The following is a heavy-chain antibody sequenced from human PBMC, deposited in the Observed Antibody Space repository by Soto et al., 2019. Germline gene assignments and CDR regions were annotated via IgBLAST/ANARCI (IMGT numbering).Heavy chain of an antibody. V-gene: IGHV4-30-4*01. CDR2: IYYSGST. CDR1: GGSICSGDYY. CDR3: ARGGAYYDILTGLDY. J-gene: IGHJ4*02. Sequence: SETLSLTCTVSGGSICSGDYYWSWIRQPPGKGLEWIGYIYYSGSTYYNPSLKRRVTISVDTSKNQFSLKLSSVTAADTAVYYCARGGAYYDILTGLDYWGQGTLVTVSS. D-gene: IGHD3-9*01.